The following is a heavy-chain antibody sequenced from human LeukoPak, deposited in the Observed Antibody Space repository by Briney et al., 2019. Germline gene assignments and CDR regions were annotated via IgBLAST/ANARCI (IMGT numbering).Heavy chain of an antibody. D-gene: IGHD3-22*01. CDR1: EFTFSDYD. Sequence: GRSLRLSCAASEFTFSDYDMHWVRQAPGKGLERVTLISYDGSNKYYADSVKGRFTISRDNSKNTLYLQMNSLRAEDTAMYYCTREHYFDNSGYYRSFDYWGKGTLVTVSS. CDR3: TREHYFDNSGYYRSFDY. CDR2: ISYDGSNK. J-gene: IGHJ4*02. V-gene: IGHV3-30-3*01.